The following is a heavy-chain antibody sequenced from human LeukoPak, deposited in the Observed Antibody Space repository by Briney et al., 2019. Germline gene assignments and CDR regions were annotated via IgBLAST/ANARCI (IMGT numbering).Heavy chain of an antibody. D-gene: IGHD3-10*01. CDR3: ASPNPYGSGSYSRSYYYMDV. Sequence: SVKVSCKASGGTFSSYAISWVPQAPGQGLEWMGRIIPIFGTANYAQKFQGRVTITTDESTSTAYMELSSLRSEDTAAYYCASPNPYGSGSYSRSYYYMDVWDKGTTVTVTS. J-gene: IGHJ6*03. V-gene: IGHV1-69*05. CDR2: IIPIFGTA. CDR1: GGTFSSYA.